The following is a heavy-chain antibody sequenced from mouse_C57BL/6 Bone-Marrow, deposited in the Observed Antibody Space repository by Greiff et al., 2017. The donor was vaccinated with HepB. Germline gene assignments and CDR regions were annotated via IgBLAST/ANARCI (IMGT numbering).Heavy chain of an antibody. D-gene: IGHD2-3*01. Sequence: QVQLKESGAELARPGASVKLSCKASGYTFTSYGISWVKQRTGQGLEWIGEIYPRSGNTFYNEKFKGKATLTADKSSSTAYMELRSLTSEDSAVYFCARGWLLRYFDYWGQGTTLTVSS. CDR2: IYPRSGNT. J-gene: IGHJ2*01. CDR3: ARGWLLRYFDY. V-gene: IGHV1-81*01. CDR1: GYTFTSYG.